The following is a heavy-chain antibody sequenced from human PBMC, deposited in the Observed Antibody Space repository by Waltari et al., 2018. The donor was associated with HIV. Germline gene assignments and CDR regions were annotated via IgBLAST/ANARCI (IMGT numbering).Heavy chain of an antibody. CDR3: ASSRSDYDTKYYGMGV. J-gene: IGHJ6*02. D-gene: IGHD5-12*01. CDR2: IWYDGRDE. V-gene: IGHV3-7*01. Sequence: ELHLVESGGNLVQPGGSLRLSCTASGFTFRYSWMSWVRQAPGKGVEWVATIWYDGRDEVYVDSVKGRFTISRDNAKSSVYLQMNSLRVEDSAIYYCASSRSDYDTKYYGMGVWGQGTTVSVSS. CDR1: GFTFRYSW.